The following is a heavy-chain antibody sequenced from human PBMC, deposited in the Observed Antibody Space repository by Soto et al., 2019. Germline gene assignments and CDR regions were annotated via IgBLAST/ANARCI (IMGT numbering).Heavy chain of an antibody. J-gene: IGHJ3*02. CDR1: GYTFTSYG. D-gene: IGHD3-10*01. V-gene: IGHV1-18*01. Sequence: QVQLVQSGAEVKKPGASVKVSCKASGYTFTSYGISRVRQAPGQGLEWMGWISAYNGNTNYAQKLQGRVTMTTDTSTSTAYMELRSLRSDDTAVYYCARVSQDYYGSGSYPHDAFDIWGQGTMVTVSS. CDR2: ISAYNGNT. CDR3: ARVSQDYYGSGSYPHDAFDI.